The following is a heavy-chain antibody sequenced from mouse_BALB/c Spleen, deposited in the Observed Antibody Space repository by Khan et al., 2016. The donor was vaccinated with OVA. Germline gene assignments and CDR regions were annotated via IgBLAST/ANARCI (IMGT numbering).Heavy chain of an antibody. CDR1: GFSLTSYG. Sequence: QVQLQQSGPGLVQPSQSLSITCTVSGFSLTSYGVHWVHQSPGKGLEWLGVIWSGGSTDYNAAFISGLSISKDNSKSQVFFKMNSLQANDSAIYYCARNYDYDEGLAYWGQGTLVTVSA. J-gene: IGHJ3*01. CDR3: ARNYDYDEGLAY. D-gene: IGHD2-4*01. CDR2: IWSGGST. V-gene: IGHV2-2*02.